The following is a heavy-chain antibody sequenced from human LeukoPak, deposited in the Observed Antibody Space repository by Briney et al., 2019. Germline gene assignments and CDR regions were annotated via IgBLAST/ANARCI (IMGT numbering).Heavy chain of an antibody. CDR2: ISGSGGST. V-gene: IGHV3-23*01. J-gene: IGHJ4*02. Sequence: GGSLRLSCAAPGFTFSSYGMSWVRQAPGKGLEWVSAISGSGGSTYYADSVKGRFTISRDNSKNTLYLQMNSLRAEDTAVYYCAKVFLVFGERTYYFDYWGQGTLVTVSS. CDR1: GFTFSSYG. CDR3: AKVFLVFGERTYYFDY. D-gene: IGHD3-10*02.